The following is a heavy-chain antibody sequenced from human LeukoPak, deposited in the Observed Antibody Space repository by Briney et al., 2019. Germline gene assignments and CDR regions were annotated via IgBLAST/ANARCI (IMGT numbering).Heavy chain of an antibody. CDR1: GFTFDDYG. D-gene: IGHD4-17*01. J-gene: IGHJ4*02. CDR3: AKDRMATTVIPRWFDY. V-gene: IGHV3-23*01. Sequence: GGSLRLSCAASGFTFDDYGMSWVRQAPGKGLEWVSAISGSGGSTYYADSVKGRFTISRDNSKSTLYLQMNSLRAEDTAVYYCAKDRMATTVIPRWFDYWGQGTLVTVSS. CDR2: ISGSGGST.